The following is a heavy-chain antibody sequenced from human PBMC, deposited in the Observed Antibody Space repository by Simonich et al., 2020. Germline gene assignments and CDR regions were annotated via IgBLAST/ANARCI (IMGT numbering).Heavy chain of an antibody. CDR3: AREGAGNDAFDI. CDR2: KTYDVSNK. J-gene: IGHJ3*02. CDR1: GVTFSSYA. D-gene: IGHD1-26*01. Sequence: QVQLVESGGGVVQAGRFLRLSWAASGVTFSSYAMHWVRQSTGKELGCVAVKTYDVSNKYYAASVKGRFTISRDNSKNKLYLQMNSLRAEDTAVYYCAREGAGNDAFDIWGQGTMVTVSS. V-gene: IGHV3-30*07.